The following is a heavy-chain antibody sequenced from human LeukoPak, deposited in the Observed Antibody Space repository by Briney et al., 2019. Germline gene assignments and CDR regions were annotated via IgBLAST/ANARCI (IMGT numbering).Heavy chain of an antibody. CDR2: IYYSGST. CDR1: SGSVRRYY. CDR3: ARRVRGTSGGDYFDY. D-gene: IGHD1-26*01. Sequence: PSETLSLTCTVSSGSVRRYYWSWIRQPPGKGLESIGSIYYSGSTDYNPSLKSRVTISIDTSKNQFSLNLSSVTAADTAIYYCARRVRGTSGGDYFDYWGQGTLVTVSS. V-gene: IGHV4-59*08. J-gene: IGHJ4*02.